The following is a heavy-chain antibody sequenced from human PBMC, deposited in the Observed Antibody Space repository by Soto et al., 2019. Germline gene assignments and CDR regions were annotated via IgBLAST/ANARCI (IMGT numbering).Heavy chain of an antibody. D-gene: IGHD3-22*01. CDR2: INPSGGST. CDR1: GYTFTIYY. CDR3: ARDASHYDSSGYYAGGALDI. J-gene: IGHJ3*02. Sequence: ASVKGSGKSSGYTFTIYYMQWLRQAPGQGRELMGIINPSGGSTSYAQKFQGRVTISEDRPNNQFSLQLISVTAADTAVYYCARDASHYDSSGYYAGGALDIWGQGTTVTVSS. V-gene: IGHV1-46*01.